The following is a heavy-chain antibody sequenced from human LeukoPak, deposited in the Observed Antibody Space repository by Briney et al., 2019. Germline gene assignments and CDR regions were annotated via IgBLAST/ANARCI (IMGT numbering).Heavy chain of an antibody. CDR2: IRDDGGLK. CDR1: GFTFSGYW. CDR3: ARDLPWGYFDY. V-gene: IGHV3-7*01. J-gene: IGHJ4*02. D-gene: IGHD7-27*01. Sequence: PGGSLRLSRTVSGFTFSGYWMSWVRQAPGKGLEWVANIRDDGGLKNYVDSVKGRLTISRDNAKNSVSLQMNSLRAEDTAVYYCARDLPWGYFDYWGQGTLVAVSS.